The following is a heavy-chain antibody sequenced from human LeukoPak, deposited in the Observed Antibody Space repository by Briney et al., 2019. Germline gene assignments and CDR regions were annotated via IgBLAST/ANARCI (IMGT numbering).Heavy chain of an antibody. J-gene: IGHJ6*03. CDR1: GGSISSSSYY. Sequence: SETLSLTCTVSGGSISSSSYYWGWIRQPPGKGLEWIGSIYYSGSTYYNPSLKSRVTISVDTSKNQFSLKLSSVTAADTAVYYCARGNRGYDSYYYYYYMDVWGKGATVTVSS. D-gene: IGHD5-12*01. CDR2: IYYSGST. V-gene: IGHV4-39*01. CDR3: ARGNRGYDSYYYYYYMDV.